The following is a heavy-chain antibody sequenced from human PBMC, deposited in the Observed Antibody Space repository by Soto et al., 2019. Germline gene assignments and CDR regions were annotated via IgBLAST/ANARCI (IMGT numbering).Heavy chain of an antibody. CDR2: IYHSGGT. J-gene: IGHJ4*02. V-gene: IGHV4-30-2*01. D-gene: IGHD3-22*01. CDR3: ARDSRSGYYLDY. CDR1: GGSISSGGYS. Sequence: QLQLQESGSGLVKPSQTLSLTCAVSGGSISSGGYSWNWIRQPPGKGLEWIGYIYHSGGTDYNPSLKSRVTITVDSSNNQFSLKVSSVTAADTAVYYCARDSRSGYYLDYWGQGTLVTVSS.